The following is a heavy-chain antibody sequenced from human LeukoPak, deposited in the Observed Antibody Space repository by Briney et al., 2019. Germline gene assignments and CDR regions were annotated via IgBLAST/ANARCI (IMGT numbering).Heavy chain of an antibody. Sequence: PGGSLRLSCAASGFTFSSYSMNWVRQAPGKGLEWVSSISSSSSYIYYADSVKGRFTISRDNAKNSLYLQMNSLRAEDTAVYYGAGGTIAAAGTSDYWGQGTLVTVSS. CDR2: ISSSSSYI. CDR3: AGGTIAAAGTSDY. J-gene: IGHJ4*02. CDR1: GFTFSSYS. D-gene: IGHD6-13*01. V-gene: IGHV3-21*01.